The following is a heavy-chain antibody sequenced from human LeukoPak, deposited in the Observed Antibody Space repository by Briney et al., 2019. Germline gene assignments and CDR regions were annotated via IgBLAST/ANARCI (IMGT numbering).Heavy chain of an antibody. Sequence: RPGGSLRLSCAASGSTFSSYSMNWVRQAPGKGLEWVSYISSSSSTIYYADSVKGRFTISRDNAKNSLYLQMNSLRAEDTAVYYCARVEASGYDYGAFDYWGQGTLVTVSS. CDR1: GSTFSSYS. D-gene: IGHD5-12*01. J-gene: IGHJ4*02. V-gene: IGHV3-48*01. CDR3: ARVEASGYDYGAFDY. CDR2: ISSSSSTI.